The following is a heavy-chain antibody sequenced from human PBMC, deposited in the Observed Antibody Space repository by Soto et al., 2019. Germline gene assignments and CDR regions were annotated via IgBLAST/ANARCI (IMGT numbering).Heavy chain of an antibody. CDR1: GFTFSSYA. J-gene: IGHJ4*02. CDR2: ISYDGSNK. CDR3: ARDRLDVVVPAAILAY. V-gene: IGHV3-30-3*01. Sequence: SLRLSCAASGFTFSSYAMHWVRQAPGKGLEWVAVISYDGSNKYYAGSVKGRFTISRDNSKNTLYLQMNSLRVEDTAPYYCARDRLDVVVPAAILAYWGQGTLVTVSS. D-gene: IGHD2-2*02.